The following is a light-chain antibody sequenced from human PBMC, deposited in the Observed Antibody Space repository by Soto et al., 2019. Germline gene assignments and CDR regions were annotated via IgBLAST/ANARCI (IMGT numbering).Light chain of an antibody. CDR2: TAS. J-gene: IGKJ1*01. V-gene: IGKV1-12*01. Sequence: DIQMTQSPSTLSASVGDRVTITCRASQSISSWLAWYQQKPGKAPKLLIYTASSLQTGVPSRFSGSGSGTDFTLTISSLQPEDSAIYYCQQTNSFPWTFGQGTKVDIK. CDR3: QQTNSFPWT. CDR1: QSISSW.